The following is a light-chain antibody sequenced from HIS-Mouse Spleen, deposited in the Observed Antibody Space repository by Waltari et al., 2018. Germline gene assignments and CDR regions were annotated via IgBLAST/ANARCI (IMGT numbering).Light chain of an antibody. J-gene: IGLJ3*02. CDR3: AAWDDSLSGPWV. CDR1: SSNLGSNY. Sequence: QSVLTQPPSASGTPGQRVTISCSGSSSNLGSNYVYWYQQLPGTAPNLLINRNNQRPSGVPDRFSGSKSGTSASLAISGLRSEDEADYYCAAWDDSLSGPWVFGGGTKLTVL. CDR2: RNN. V-gene: IGLV1-47*01.